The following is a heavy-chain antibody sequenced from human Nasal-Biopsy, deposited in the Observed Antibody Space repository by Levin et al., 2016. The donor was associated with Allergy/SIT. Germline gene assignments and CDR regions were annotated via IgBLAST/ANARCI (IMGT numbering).Heavy chain of an antibody. CDR1: GFSFTSYW. V-gene: IGHV3-7*05. J-gene: IGHJ4*02. CDR3: ATDLRAVTGHYFDN. D-gene: IGHD6-19*01. Sequence: GGSLRLSCAASGFSFTSYWMSWVRQTPEKGLEWVANIKEDESERYYLDSVRGRFIISRDNAKNSLFLQMNSLRVEDTAVYYCATDLRAVTGHYFDNWGQGTLVTVSS. CDR2: IKEDESER.